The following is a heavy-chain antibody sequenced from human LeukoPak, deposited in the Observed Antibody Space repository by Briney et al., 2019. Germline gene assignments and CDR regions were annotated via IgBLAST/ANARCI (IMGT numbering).Heavy chain of an antibody. CDR2: INHSGST. V-gene: IGHV4-34*01. Sequence: GSLRLSCAASGFTFSDYHMSWIRQPPGKGLEWIGEINHSGSTNYNPSLKSRVTLPVDTSKNQFSLKLSSVTAADTAVYYCARGRKYYGSGPLSEFDPWGQGTLVTVSS. CDR3: ARGRKYYGSGPLSEFDP. CDR1: GFTFSDYH. J-gene: IGHJ5*02. D-gene: IGHD3-10*01.